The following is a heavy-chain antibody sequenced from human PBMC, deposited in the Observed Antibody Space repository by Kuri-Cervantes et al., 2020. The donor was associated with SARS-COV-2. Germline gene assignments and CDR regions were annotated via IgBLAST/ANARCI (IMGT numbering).Heavy chain of an antibody. D-gene: IGHD2-2*01. CDR2: IKHSGST. V-gene: IGHV4-39*07. CDR1: GASISSSSYY. Sequence: SETLSLTCTVSGASISSSSYYWGWIRQPPGKGLEWIGEIKHSGSTNYNPSLKSRVTISVDTSKNQFSLKLSSVTAADTAVYYCARSDSGVVPAASLDYWGQGTLVTVSS. J-gene: IGHJ4*02. CDR3: ARSDSGVVPAASLDY.